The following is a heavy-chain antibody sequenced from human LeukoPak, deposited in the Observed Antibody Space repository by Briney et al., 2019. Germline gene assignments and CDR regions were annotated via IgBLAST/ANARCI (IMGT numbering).Heavy chain of an antibody. CDR3: AKSFYYASGLDY. V-gene: IGHV4-59*08. D-gene: IGHD3-10*01. CDR1: GGSIDSNY. J-gene: IGHJ4*02. Sequence: PSETLSLTCIVFGGSIDSNYWSWIRQPPGKGLEWIGHVYYSGSTNYNPSLKSRVTMSVDSSKSHLSLKLNSVTAADTAVYYCAKSFYYASGLDYWGQGTLVTVSS. CDR2: VYYSGST.